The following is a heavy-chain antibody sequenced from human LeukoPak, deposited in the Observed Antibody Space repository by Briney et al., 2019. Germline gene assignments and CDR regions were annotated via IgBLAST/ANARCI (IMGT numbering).Heavy chain of an antibody. Sequence: GGSLRLSCAASGFTFNTYAMHWVRQAPGKGLEYVSAISPNGGRTHYAKSVKGRFTISRDNSKNTLFLQMGSLRAEDTAVYYCAELGITMIGGVWGKGTTVTISS. D-gene: IGHD3-10*02. CDR3: AELGITMIGGV. V-gene: IGHV3-64*01. CDR2: ISPNGGRT. J-gene: IGHJ6*04. CDR1: GFTFNTYA.